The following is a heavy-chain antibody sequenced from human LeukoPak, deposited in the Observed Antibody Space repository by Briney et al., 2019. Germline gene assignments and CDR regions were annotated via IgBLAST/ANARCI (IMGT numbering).Heavy chain of an antibody. J-gene: IGHJ4*02. V-gene: IGHV3-74*01. Sequence: PGGSLRLSCAASGFTLSRYWMHWVRQVPGKGLVWVSRINSDGSSTSYADSVKGRFTISRDNAKNTLYLQMNSLRAEDTAVYYCARALIAAAGTSPYFDYWGQGTLVTVSS. CDR2: INSDGSST. CDR3: ARALIAAAGTSPYFDY. CDR1: GFTLSRYW. D-gene: IGHD6-13*01.